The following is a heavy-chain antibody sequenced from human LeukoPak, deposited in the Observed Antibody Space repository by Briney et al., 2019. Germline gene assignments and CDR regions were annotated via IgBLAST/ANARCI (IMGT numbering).Heavy chain of an antibody. V-gene: IGHV3-23*01. CDR3: AKDDAALGFIVVGAFDI. J-gene: IGHJ3*02. D-gene: IGHD2-15*01. CDR1: GFTFSSYA. CDR2: ISGSGGST. Sequence: PGGSLRLSCAASGFTFSSYAMSWVRQAPGEGLEWVSAISGSGGSTYYADSVKGRFTISRDNFKNTLYLQMNSLRAEDTAVYYCAKDDAALGFIVVGAFDIWGQGTMVTVSS.